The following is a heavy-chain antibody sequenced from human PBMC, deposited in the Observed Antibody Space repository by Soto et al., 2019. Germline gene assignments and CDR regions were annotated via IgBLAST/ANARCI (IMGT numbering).Heavy chain of an antibody. CDR1: GFTFSSYA. Sequence: GGSLRLSCAASGFTFSSYAMSWVRQAPGKGLEWVSAISGSGGSTYYADSVKGRFTISRDNSKNTLYLQMNSLRAENTAVYYCAKQRRRIRDYDILTVWFDPWGQGTLVTVSS. CDR3: AKQRRRIRDYDILTVWFDP. CDR2: ISGSGGST. V-gene: IGHV3-23*01. D-gene: IGHD3-9*01. J-gene: IGHJ5*02.